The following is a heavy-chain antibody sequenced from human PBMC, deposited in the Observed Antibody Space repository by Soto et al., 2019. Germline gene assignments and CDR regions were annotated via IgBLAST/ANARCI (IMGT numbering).Heavy chain of an antibody. V-gene: IGHV3-23*01. CDR3: AKDGFEVVAALMDV. CDR2: ISGSGGST. D-gene: IGHD2-15*01. J-gene: IGHJ6*03. CDR1: GFTFSSYA. Sequence: GGSLRLSCAASGFTFSSYAMSWVRQAPGKGLEWVSAISGSGGSTYYADSVKGRFTISRDNSKNTLYLQMNSLRAEDTAVYYCAKDGFEVVAALMDVWGKGTTVTVSS.